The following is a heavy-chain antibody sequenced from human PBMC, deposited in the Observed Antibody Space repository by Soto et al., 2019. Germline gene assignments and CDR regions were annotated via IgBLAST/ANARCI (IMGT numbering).Heavy chain of an antibody. V-gene: IGHV3-23*01. Sequence: GGSLRLSCATSGFSFSNYAMSWVRQAPGKGLEWIAGISSSGYTYYVDSLKGRFTISRDNSKNTLYLQMNSLRAEDTAVYYCAKDLIDYSNSYFDYWGQGTLVTVSS. CDR2: ISSSGYT. CDR1: GFSFSNYA. CDR3: AKDLIDYSNSYFDY. J-gene: IGHJ4*02. D-gene: IGHD4-4*01.